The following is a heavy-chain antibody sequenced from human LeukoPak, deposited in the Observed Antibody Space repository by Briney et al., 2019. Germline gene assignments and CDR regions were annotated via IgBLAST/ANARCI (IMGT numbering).Heavy chain of an antibody. V-gene: IGHV4-59*01. J-gene: IGHJ4*02. Sequence: PSETLSLTCTVSGGSISSYYWSWIRQPPGKGLEWIGYIYYSGSTNYNPSLKSRVTISVDTSKNQFSLKLSSVTAADTAVYYCARAYDSGSYYVGTYAPGFDYWGQGTLVTVSS. CDR2: IYYSGST. CDR3: ARAYDSGSYYVGTYAPGFDY. D-gene: IGHD1-26*01. CDR1: GGSISSYY.